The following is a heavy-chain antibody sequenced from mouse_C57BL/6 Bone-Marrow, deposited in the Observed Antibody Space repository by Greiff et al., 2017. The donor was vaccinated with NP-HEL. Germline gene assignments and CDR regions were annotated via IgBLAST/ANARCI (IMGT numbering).Heavy chain of an antibody. CDR1: GFPFSSYT. D-gene: IGHD1-1*01. V-gene: IGHV5-9*04. J-gene: IGHJ2*01. CDR2: FSGVGGNP. Sequence: KLMDPGLGWVRPGGSLKFPCAASGFPFSSYTISWVRQTPEKMLEWVATFSGVGGNPYYPDSVKGRLTISRDHAQNIPYLQMSSMRSEDTALYDCARRIYDTTVDPYYFDYWGQGTTLTVSS. CDR3: ARRIYDTTVDPYYFDY.